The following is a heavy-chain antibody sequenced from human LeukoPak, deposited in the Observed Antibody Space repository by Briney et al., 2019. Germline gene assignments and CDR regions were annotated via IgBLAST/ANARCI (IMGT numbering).Heavy chain of an antibody. CDR2: ITAYNGDT. V-gene: IGHV1-18*01. CDR3: ARAHSGYDYPYHHYFDV. J-gene: IGHJ6*03. CDR1: GYTFSNHG. D-gene: IGHD5-12*01. Sequence: ASVKVSFKGSGYTFSNHGISGVRQPPAQGLDWLGWITAYNGDTNYAQKFQGRVTITTDTSTSTAYTELRSLRSDATAVSYCARAHSGYDYPYHHYFDVWGRGTTVTVSS.